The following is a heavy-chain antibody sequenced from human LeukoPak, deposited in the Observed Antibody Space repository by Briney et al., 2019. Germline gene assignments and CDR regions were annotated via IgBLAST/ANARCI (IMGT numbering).Heavy chain of an antibody. CDR1: GFALSSHW. V-gene: IGHV3-7*03. CDR2: VNRDGSET. Sequence: RPGGSLRLSCAASGFALSSHWMTWVRQVPGRGPEGVANVNRDGSETYYLDSVKGRFTISKDNAKNSLYLQMNSLRAEDTALYHCARNNGMDVWGQGTTVIVSS. J-gene: IGHJ6*02. CDR3: ARNNGMDV.